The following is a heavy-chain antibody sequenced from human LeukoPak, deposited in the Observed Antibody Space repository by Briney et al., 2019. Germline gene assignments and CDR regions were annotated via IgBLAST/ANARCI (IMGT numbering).Heavy chain of an antibody. CDR1: GFTFSSYA. V-gene: IGHV3-23*01. Sequence: PGGSLRLSCAASGFTFSSYAMSWVRQAPGKGLEWVSAISGSGGSTYYADSVKSRFTISRDDSKNTLYLQMNSLRAEDTAVYYCAKGGYSIAAYYYYYYMDVWGKGTTVTVSS. J-gene: IGHJ6*03. CDR3: AKGGYSIAAYYYYYYMDV. D-gene: IGHD6-25*01. CDR2: ISGSGGST.